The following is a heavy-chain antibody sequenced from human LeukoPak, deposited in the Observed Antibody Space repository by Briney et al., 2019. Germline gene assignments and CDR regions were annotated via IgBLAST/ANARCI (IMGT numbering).Heavy chain of an antibody. CDR2: ISGSGGST. Sequence: GGSLRLSCAASGFTFSSYAMSWVRQAPGKGLEWVSAISGSGGSTYYADSVKGRFTISRDNSKNTLYLQMNSLRVEDTAVYYCAREDYYGSGSPWYFDLWGRGTLVTVSS. J-gene: IGHJ2*01. CDR3: AREDYYGSGSPWYFDL. D-gene: IGHD3-10*01. V-gene: IGHV3-23*01. CDR1: GFTFSSYA.